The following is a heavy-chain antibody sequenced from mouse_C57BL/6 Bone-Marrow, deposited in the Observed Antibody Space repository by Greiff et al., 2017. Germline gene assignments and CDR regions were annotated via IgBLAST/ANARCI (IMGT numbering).Heavy chain of an antibody. J-gene: IGHJ2*01. CDR2: ISYDGSN. CDR3: ARYYYGSSVYFDY. Sequence: EVHLVESGPGLVKPSQSLSLTCSVTGYSITSGYYWNWIRQFPGNKLEWMGYISYDGSNNYNPSLKNRISITRDTSKNQFFLKLNSVTTEDTATYYCARYYYGSSVYFDYWGQGTTLTVSS. D-gene: IGHD1-1*01. V-gene: IGHV3-6*01. CDR1: GYSITSGYY.